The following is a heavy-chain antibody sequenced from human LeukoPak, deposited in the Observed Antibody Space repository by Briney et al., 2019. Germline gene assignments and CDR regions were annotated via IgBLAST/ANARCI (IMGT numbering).Heavy chain of an antibody. CDR3: AREGGYDILTGYQDY. CDR2: ISPNNGDT. J-gene: IGHJ4*02. V-gene: IGHV1-2*02. CDR1: GYIFTTYF. Sequence: GASVKVSCKASGYIFTTYFIHWVRQAPGQGLEWMGWISPNNGDTNYVQKFQGRVTMTRDTSISTAYMESTRLRSDDTAVYYCAREGGYDILTGYQDYWGQGTLVTVSS. D-gene: IGHD3-9*01.